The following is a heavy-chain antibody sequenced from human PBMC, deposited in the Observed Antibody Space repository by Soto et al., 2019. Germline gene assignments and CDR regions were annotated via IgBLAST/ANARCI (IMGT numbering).Heavy chain of an antibody. CDR3: AKDVEMATISNY. V-gene: IGHV3-23*01. Sequence: GGSLRLSCAASGFTFSSYAMSWVRQAPGKGLEWVSAISGSGGSTYYADSVKGRVTISRDNSKNTLYLQMNSLRAEDTAVYYCAKDVEMATISNYWGQGTLVTVSS. J-gene: IGHJ4*02. CDR1: GFTFSSYA. CDR2: ISGSGGST. D-gene: IGHD5-12*01.